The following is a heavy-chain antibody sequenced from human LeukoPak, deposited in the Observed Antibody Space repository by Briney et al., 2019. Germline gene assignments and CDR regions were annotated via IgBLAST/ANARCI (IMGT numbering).Heavy chain of an antibody. J-gene: IGHJ6*02. CDR3: AREGLGYYDFWSGYPYYYYGMDV. V-gene: IGHV3-30-3*01. Sequence: GGSLRLSCAASGFTFTNYAMSWVRQAPGKGLEWVAVISYDGSNKYYADSVKGRFTISRDNSKNTLYLQMNSLRAEDTAVYYCAREGLGYYDFWSGYPYYYYGMDVWGQGTTVTVSS. CDR2: ISYDGSNK. CDR1: GFTFTNYA. D-gene: IGHD3-3*01.